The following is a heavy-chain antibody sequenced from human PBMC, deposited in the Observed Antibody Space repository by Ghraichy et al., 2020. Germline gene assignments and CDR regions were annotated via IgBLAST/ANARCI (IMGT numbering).Heavy chain of an antibody. CDR2: IYTGGNT. CDR3: ATYYVGVGGRGD. Sequence: SRTLSLTCTVSGASVSSDSYHWSWIRQPPGRGLEWIGQIYTGGNTNYKASLSSRVTISLDTSKNQFSLNLDSVTAADTAVYYCATYYVGVGGRGDWGQGTLVTVSS. D-gene: IGHD3-10*02. J-gene: IGHJ4*02. CDR1: GASVSSDSYH. V-gene: IGHV4-61*01.